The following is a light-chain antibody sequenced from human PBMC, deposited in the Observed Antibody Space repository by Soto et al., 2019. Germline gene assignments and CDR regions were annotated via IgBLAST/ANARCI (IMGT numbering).Light chain of an antibody. CDR3: FSYAGSSTYV. Sequence: QSVLTQPASVSGSPGQSITISCTGTSSDVGSYNLVSWFQQHPGKAPKLMIYEGSKRPSGVSNRFSVSKSGNTASLTISGLQAEDEADYYCFSYAGSSTYVFGTGTKVTVL. V-gene: IGLV2-23*01. CDR2: EGS. J-gene: IGLJ1*01. CDR1: SSDVGSYNL.